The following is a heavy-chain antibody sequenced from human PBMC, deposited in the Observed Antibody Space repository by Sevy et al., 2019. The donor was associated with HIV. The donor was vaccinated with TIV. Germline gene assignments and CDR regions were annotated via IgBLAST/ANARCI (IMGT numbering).Heavy chain of an antibody. CDR3: AKGNYDFWSGYSAYFDY. CDR1: GFTFNTHA. D-gene: IGHD3-3*01. V-gene: IGHV3-23*01. Sequence: GGSLRLSCAASGFTFNTHAMNWVRQAPGKGLEWVSVISGTGSSTYYADSVKGRFTISRDNSKNTLYLQMNSLRAEDTAVYYCAKGNYDFWSGYSAYFDYWGQGTLVTVSS. CDR2: ISGTGSST. J-gene: IGHJ4*02.